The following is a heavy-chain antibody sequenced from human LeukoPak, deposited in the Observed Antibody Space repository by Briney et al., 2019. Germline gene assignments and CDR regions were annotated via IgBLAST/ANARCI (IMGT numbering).Heavy chain of an antibody. CDR3: ARRRGITIFGVALNNWFDP. D-gene: IGHD3-3*01. V-gene: IGHV1-8*01. CDR1: GYTFTSYD. CDR2: MNPNSGNT. Sequence: ASVKVSFKASGYTFTSYDINWVRQATGQGLEWMGWMNPNSGNTGYAQKFQGRVTMTRNTSISTAYMELSSLRYEDTAVYYCARRRGITIFGVALNNWFDPWGQGTLVTVSS. J-gene: IGHJ5*02.